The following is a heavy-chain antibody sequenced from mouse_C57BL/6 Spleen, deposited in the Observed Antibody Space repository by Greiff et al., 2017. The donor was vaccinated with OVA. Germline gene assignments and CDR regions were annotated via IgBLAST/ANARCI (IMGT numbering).Heavy chain of an antibody. D-gene: IGHD2-1*01. CDR3: ASPRELLWYLDY. CDR2: IYPGSGNT. CDR1: GYSFTSYY. Sequence: QVQLQQSGPELVKPGASVKISCKASGYSFTSYYIHWVKQRPGQGLEWIGWIYPGSGNTKYNEKFKGKATLPADTSSSAAYMQLSSVTSEDSAVYYCASPRELLWYLDYWGQGTTLTVSS. J-gene: IGHJ2*01. V-gene: IGHV1-66*01.